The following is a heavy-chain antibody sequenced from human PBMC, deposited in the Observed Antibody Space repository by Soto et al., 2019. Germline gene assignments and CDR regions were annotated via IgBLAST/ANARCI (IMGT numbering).Heavy chain of an antibody. J-gene: IGHJ4*02. D-gene: IGHD2-15*01. Sequence: ASVKVSCKDCGYILTSYAMHWVRQAPGQGLEYMGWISAANGNTKVSQKFQGRVTFSRDTPARIAYMELRSLRSDDTAMYYCALSHTGFCSPADCHGNFEQWGEGTLVTVS. CDR2: ISAANGNT. CDR1: GYILTSYA. CDR3: ALSHTGFCSPADCHGNFEQ. V-gene: IGHV1-3*01.